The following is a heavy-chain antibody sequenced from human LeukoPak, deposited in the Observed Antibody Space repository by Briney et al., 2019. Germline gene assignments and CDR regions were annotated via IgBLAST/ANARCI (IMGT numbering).Heavy chain of an antibody. D-gene: IGHD3-10*01. CDR3: ARRYYGSGSSSFDY. Sequence: KASQTLSLTCTVSGGSISSGSYYWSWIRQPAGKGLEWIGRIYTSGSTNYNPSLKSRVTISVDTSKNQFSLRLSSVTAADTAVYYCARRYYGSGSSSFDYWGQGTLVTVSS. CDR2: IYTSGST. CDR1: GGSISSGSYY. V-gene: IGHV4-61*02. J-gene: IGHJ4*02.